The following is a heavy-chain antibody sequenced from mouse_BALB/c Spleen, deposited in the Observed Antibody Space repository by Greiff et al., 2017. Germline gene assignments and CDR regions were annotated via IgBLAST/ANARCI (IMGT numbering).Heavy chain of an antibody. V-gene: IGHV1-69*02. D-gene: IGHD2-14*01. CDR1: GYTFTSYW. CDR2: IYPSDSYT. Sequence: VQLQQPGAELVRPGASVKLSCKASGYTFTSYWINWVKQRPGQGLEWIGNIYPSDSYTNYNQKFKDKATLTVDKSSSTAYMQLSSPTSEDSAVYYCTRGGAYYRYDDWFAYWGQGTLVTVSA. J-gene: IGHJ3*01. CDR3: TRGGAYYRYDDWFAY.